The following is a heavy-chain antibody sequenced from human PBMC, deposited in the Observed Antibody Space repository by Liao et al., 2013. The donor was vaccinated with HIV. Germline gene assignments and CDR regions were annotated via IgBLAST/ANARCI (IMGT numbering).Heavy chain of an antibody. V-gene: IGHV4-61*01. CDR1: GGPISSGSYY. CDR2: VYYSGST. Sequence: QVQLQESGPGLVKPSQTLSLTCSVSGGPISSGSYYWSWIRQPPGKGLEWIGYVYYSGSTTYNPSLRSRVTMSVATSKNQFSLNLSSVTAADTAVYYCVRGGFVGYFKDDPFDIWGQGTMVTVS. CDR3: VRGGFVGYFKDDPFDI. D-gene: IGHD2-15*01. J-gene: IGHJ3*02.